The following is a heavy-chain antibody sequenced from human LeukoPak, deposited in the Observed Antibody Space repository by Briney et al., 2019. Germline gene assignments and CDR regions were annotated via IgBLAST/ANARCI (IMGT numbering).Heavy chain of an antibody. V-gene: IGHV3-66*02. CDR1: GFTDSRNY. Sequence: GGSLRLSCAASGFTDSRNYMSWVRQAEGMGLEWVSVIYSGGSTYYADSVKGRFTISRDNSKDTLYLQMNSLGAEDTAVYYCARDFGYWGQGTLVTVSS. CDR3: ARDFGY. CDR2: IYSGGST. D-gene: IGHD3-10*01. J-gene: IGHJ4*02.